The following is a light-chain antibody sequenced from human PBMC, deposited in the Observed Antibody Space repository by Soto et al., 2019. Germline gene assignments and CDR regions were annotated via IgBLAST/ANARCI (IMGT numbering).Light chain of an antibody. Sequence: QSVLTQPPSVSAAPGQKVTISCSGSNSNIGINYVSWYQQLPGAAPKLLIYDSYKRPSGIPDRFSGSKSGTSATLDIAGIQTGDEADFYCAAWDNILSAVVFGGGTKVTVL. V-gene: IGLV1-51*01. CDR2: DSY. J-gene: IGLJ2*01. CDR3: AAWDNILSAVV. CDR1: NSNIGINY.